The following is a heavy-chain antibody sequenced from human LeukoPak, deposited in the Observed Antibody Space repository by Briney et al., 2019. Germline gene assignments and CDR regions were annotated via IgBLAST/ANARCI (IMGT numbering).Heavy chain of an antibody. CDR1: GFTVSSNY. V-gene: IGHV3-53*01. CDR2: IFSGGST. D-gene: IGHD6-19*01. Sequence: GGSPRLSCVASGFTVSSNYMSWVRQAPGKGLEWVSAIFSGGSTFYADSVTGRFTISRDNSKNTVYLEMNSLRAEDTAVYYCARDLKTSGWYGDFDYWGQGTLVTVSS. J-gene: IGHJ4*02. CDR3: ARDLKTSGWYGDFDY.